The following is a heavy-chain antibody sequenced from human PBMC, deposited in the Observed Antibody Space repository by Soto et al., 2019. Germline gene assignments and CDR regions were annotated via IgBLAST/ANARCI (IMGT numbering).Heavy chain of an antibody. CDR1: GYTFTIYG. V-gene: IGHV1-18*01. J-gene: IGHJ6*02. Sequence: ASVKVSCKASGYTFTIYGISWVRQAPGQGLEWMGWISAYNGNTNSAQKLQGRVTMTTDTSTSTAYMELRSLRSDDTAVYYCARVRYNWNDGAYYYHGMDVWGQGTTVTVS. CDR3: ARVRYNWNDGAYYYHGMDV. D-gene: IGHD1-20*01. CDR2: ISAYNGNT.